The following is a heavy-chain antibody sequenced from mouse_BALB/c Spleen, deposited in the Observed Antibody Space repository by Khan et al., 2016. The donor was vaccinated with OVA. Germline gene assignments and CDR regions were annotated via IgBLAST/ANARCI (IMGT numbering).Heavy chain of an antibody. CDR3: ARSWAMDY. Sequence: EVQVVESGGGLVQPGGSRKLSCAASGFTFSDYGLTWVRQAPGKGPEWVAFISSLAYSIYYAAHVTGRFTIPRENAKNTLYLELSSLRAEDTAMYYCARSWAMDYWGQGTSVTVSS. V-gene: IGHV5-15*02. D-gene: IGHD4-1*01. J-gene: IGHJ4*01. CDR2: ISSLAYSI. CDR1: GFTFSDYG.